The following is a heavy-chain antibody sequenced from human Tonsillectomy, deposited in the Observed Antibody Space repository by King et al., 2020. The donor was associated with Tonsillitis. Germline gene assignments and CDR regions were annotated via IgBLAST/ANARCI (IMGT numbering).Heavy chain of an antibody. V-gene: IGHV3-23*04. J-gene: IGHJ4*02. CDR3: AKDPTYYKTTYYFDY. D-gene: IGHD3-10*01. Sequence: VQLVESGGGLVQPGGSLRVSCAASGFTFSSYAMSWVPQAPGKGLEWVSLISGGGGSTYYADSVKGRFTISRDNSKNTLYLQMNSLRVEDTAVYYCAKDPTYYKTTYYFDYWGQGTLVTVSS. CDR1: GFTFSSYA. CDR2: ISGGGGST.